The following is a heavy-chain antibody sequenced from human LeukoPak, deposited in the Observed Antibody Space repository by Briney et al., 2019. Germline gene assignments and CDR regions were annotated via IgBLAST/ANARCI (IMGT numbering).Heavy chain of an antibody. CDR1: GFTVSINY. D-gene: IGHD3-22*01. Sequence: PGGSLRLSCAASGFTVSINYMSWVRQAPGKGLEWVSVIYSGGSTYYADSVKGRFTISRDNSRNTLYLQMNSLRAEDTAVYYCAKGTYYYHSSGLYYFDYWGQGTLVTVSS. CDR3: AKGTYYYHSSGLYYFDY. V-gene: IGHV3-53*01. CDR2: IYSGGST. J-gene: IGHJ4*02.